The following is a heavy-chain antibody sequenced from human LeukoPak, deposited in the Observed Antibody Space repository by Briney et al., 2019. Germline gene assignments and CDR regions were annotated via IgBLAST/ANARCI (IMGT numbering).Heavy chain of an antibody. CDR2: IPYDGSTK. CDR1: GFTFNTYA. D-gene: IGHD1-1*01. CDR3: ARARGTTGTTRIAFDI. V-gene: IGHV3-30-3*01. J-gene: IGHJ3*02. Sequence: GGSLRLSRAASGFTFNTYARHCVRQAPGKGLEWVAVIPYDGSTKYYADSVKGRVTISRDNSKNTVYLQMDSLRPEDTAVCYCARARGTTGTTRIAFDIWGKGTMVTVSS.